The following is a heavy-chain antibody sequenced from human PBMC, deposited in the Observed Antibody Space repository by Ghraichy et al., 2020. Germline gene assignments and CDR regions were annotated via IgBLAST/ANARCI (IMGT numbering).Heavy chain of an antibody. Sequence: LSLTCAASGFNFNTYAMHWVRQAPGKGLEWVAVISYHSTTKYYADSVKGRFIISRDNSNSTLYLQMSSLRAEDTALYYCVRYSELWTRGGFDYWGQGALVTVSS. J-gene: IGHJ4*02. D-gene: IGHD3-16*01. V-gene: IGHV3-30*04. CDR3: VRYSELWTRGGFDY. CDR1: GFNFNTYA. CDR2: ISYHSTTK.